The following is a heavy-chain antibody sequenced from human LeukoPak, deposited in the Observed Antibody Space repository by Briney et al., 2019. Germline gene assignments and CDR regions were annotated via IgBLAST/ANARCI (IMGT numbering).Heavy chain of an antibody. V-gene: IGHV3-30*02. CDR2: IRYDGSNK. CDR3: TKGWNYYGSGSYYPLDDFDY. J-gene: IGHJ4*02. D-gene: IGHD3-10*01. CDR1: GFTFSSYG. Sequence: GGSLRLYCAASGFTFSSYGMHWVRQAPGKGLEWVAFIRYDGSNKYYADSVKGRFTISRDNSKNTLYLQMNSLRAEDMAVYYCTKGWNYYGSGSYYPLDDFDYWGQGTLVTVSS.